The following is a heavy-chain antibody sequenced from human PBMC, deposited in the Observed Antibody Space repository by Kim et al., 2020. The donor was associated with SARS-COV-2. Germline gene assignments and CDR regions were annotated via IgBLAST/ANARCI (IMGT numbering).Heavy chain of an antibody. CDR2: IYYSGST. Sequence: SETLSLTCTVSGGSVSSGSYYWSWIRQPPGKGLEWIGYIYYSGSTNYNPSLKSRVTISVDTSKNQFSLKLSSVTAADTAVYYCARRVRYYYGSGSYYNGLYYFDYWGQGTLVTVSS. CDR1: GGSVSSGSYY. J-gene: IGHJ4*02. V-gene: IGHV4-61*01. D-gene: IGHD3-10*01. CDR3: ARRVRYYYGSGSYYNGLYYFDY.